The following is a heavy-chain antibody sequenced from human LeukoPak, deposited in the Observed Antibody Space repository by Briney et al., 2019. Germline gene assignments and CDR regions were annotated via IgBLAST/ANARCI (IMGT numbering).Heavy chain of an antibody. V-gene: IGHV3-30*04. J-gene: IGHJ4*02. CDR3: ARDSGIWEYGY. Sequence: GRSLRLTCAASGFTFSSYAMHWVRQAPGKGLEWVAVISYDGSNKYYADSVKGRFTISRDNSKNTLYLQMNSLRAEDTAVYYCARDSGIWEYGYWGPGTLVTVSS. CDR1: GFTFSSYA. CDR2: ISYDGSNK. D-gene: IGHD3-3*01.